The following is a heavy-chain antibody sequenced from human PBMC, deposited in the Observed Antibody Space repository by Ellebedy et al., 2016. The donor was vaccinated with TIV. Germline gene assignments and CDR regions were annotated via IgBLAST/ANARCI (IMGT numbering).Heavy chain of an antibody. CDR3: ARAGVGYSETGGYRDIHGLDV. Sequence: AASVKVSCKASGYTFRGYYMHWVRQAPGQGLEWMGWINPNNGDTKYAQKFQGRVTMTRDTSISTAYMEVKRLGSDDTGVYHCARAGVGYSETGGYRDIHGLDVWGQGTTVTVSS. V-gene: IGHV1-2*02. CDR1: GYTFRGYY. J-gene: IGHJ6*02. D-gene: IGHD1-1*01. CDR2: INPNNGDT.